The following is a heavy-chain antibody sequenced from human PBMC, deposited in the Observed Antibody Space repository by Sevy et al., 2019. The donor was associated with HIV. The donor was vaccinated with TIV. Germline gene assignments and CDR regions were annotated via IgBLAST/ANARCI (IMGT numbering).Heavy chain of an antibody. Sequence: GGSLRLSCAASGFTFSSYAMHWVRQAPGKGLEWVAVISYDGSNKYYADSVKGRFTISRDNSKNTLYLQMNSLRAEDTAVYYCASISGTYVDIWGQGTMVTVSS. CDR3: ASISGTYVDI. J-gene: IGHJ3*02. V-gene: IGHV3-30*04. CDR1: GFTFSSYA. CDR2: ISYDGSNK. D-gene: IGHD1-26*01.